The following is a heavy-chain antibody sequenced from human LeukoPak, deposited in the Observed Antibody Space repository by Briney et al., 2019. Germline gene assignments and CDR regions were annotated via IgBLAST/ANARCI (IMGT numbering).Heavy chain of an antibody. Sequence: SETLSLTCAVYGGSFSGYYWSWIRQPPGKGLEWIGEINHSGSTNYNPSLKSRVTISVDTSKNQLSLKLSSVTAADTAVYYCAASLWFGESVFDPWGQGTLVTVSS. J-gene: IGHJ5*02. CDR3: AASLWFGESVFDP. CDR2: INHSGST. D-gene: IGHD3-10*01. V-gene: IGHV4-34*01. CDR1: GGSFSGYY.